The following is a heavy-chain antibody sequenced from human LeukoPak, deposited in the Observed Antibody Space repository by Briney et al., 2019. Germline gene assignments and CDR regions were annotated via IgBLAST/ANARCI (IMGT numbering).Heavy chain of an antibody. V-gene: IGHV3-7*01. CDR1: GFTFSNYW. CDR2: IRQDGSEK. J-gene: IGHJ4*02. D-gene: IGHD6-6*01. Sequence: PGGSLRLSCAASGFTFSNYWMSWVRQAPGKELERVAIIRQDGSEKKYVDSVKGRFTISRDNAKNSLYLEMNSLRAEDTAVYYCTRFSRSSSSNYWGQGTLVTVSS. CDR3: TRFSRSSSSNY.